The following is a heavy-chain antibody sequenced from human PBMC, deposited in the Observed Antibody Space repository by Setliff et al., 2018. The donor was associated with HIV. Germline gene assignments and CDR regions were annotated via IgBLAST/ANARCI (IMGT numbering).Heavy chain of an antibody. D-gene: IGHD2-21*01. CDR1: GYRSIGHY. CDR2: INPETGDP. J-gene: IGHJ4*02. Sequence: ASVKVSCKTSGYRSIGHYLHWVRLAPGQGPEWVGWINPETGDPNYAQKFRGRVLMTRDTSITTAFLHVAKLTSDDTAIYYCATGIPSDLDYWGQGTLATVPQ. V-gene: IGHV1-2*02. CDR3: ATGIPSDLDY.